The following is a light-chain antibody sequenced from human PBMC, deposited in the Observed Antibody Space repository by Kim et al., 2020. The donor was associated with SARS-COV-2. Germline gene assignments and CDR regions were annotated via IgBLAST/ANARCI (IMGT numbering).Light chain of an antibody. CDR3: QQYDAYPIT. CDR2: QAS. J-gene: IGKJ1*01. Sequence: DIQMTQSPSTLSASVGDRVTITCRASQNISGWLAWYQQKPGKAPNLLIYQASSLESGVSSRFSGSGSGTEFTLAISCLQPDDFAAYYCQQYDAYPITFGQGTKLEI. CDR1: QNISGW. V-gene: IGKV1-5*03.